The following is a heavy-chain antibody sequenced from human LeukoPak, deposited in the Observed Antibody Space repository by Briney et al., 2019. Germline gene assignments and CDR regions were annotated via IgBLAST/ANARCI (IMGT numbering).Heavy chain of an antibody. D-gene: IGHD1-14*01. V-gene: IGHV3-7*05. Sequence: PRGSLRLSCAASGFTFSNYWMSWVRQAPGKGLEWVGNIKQDGSEKYYEDSVKGRFTISRDNAKNSLSLQMNTLRAEDTAVYYCVTTTGYATTWFGYWGQGTLVTVSS. CDR3: VTTTGYATTWFGY. CDR2: IKQDGSEK. J-gene: IGHJ5*01. CDR1: GFTFSNYW.